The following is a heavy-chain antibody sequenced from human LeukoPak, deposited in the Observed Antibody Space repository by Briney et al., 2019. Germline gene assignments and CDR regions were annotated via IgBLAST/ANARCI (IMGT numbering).Heavy chain of an antibody. Sequence: GGSLRLSCAASGFTFKSYGMTWVRQVPGKGLEWVSSITGAGSSTKYADSVDGRFTISRDNSKNTLSLQMTGLRAEDTAVYYCARKVAVAMDLDYWGQGTLVTVSS. J-gene: IGHJ4*02. D-gene: IGHD5-18*01. V-gene: IGHV3-23*01. CDR1: GFTFKSYG. CDR2: ITGAGSST. CDR3: ARKVAVAMDLDY.